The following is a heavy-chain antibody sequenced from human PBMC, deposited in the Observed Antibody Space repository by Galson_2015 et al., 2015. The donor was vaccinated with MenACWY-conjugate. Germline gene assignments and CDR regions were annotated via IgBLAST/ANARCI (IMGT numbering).Heavy chain of an antibody. J-gene: IGHJ4*02. D-gene: IGHD6-19*01. CDR3: AKLIEGYSSGLDY. Sequence: SLRLSCAASGFTFSSYGMHWVRQAPGKGLEWVAFIRYDGSNKYYADSVKGRLTISRDNSKNTLYLQMNSLRAEDTAVYYCAKLIEGYSSGLDYWGQGTLVTVSS. CDR2: IRYDGSNK. CDR1: GFTFSSYG. V-gene: IGHV3-30*02.